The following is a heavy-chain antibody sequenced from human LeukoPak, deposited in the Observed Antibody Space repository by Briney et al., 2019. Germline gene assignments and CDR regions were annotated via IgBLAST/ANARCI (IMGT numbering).Heavy chain of an antibody. Sequence: ASVRVSCKASGYTFDTYGVTWVRQAPGQGLEWMGWISAYNANTNYAQKLQGRLTMTTETSTNTAYMELRSLRSDDTAMYYCASRYYDSSGYFRWTFDIWGQGTKVTVSS. CDR2: ISAYNANT. J-gene: IGHJ3*02. D-gene: IGHD3-22*01. CDR3: ASRYYDSSGYFRWTFDI. V-gene: IGHV1-18*01. CDR1: GYTFDTYG.